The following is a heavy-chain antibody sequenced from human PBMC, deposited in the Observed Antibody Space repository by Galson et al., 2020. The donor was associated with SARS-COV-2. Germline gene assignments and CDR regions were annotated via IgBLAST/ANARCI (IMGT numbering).Heavy chain of an antibody. CDR3: ARYVYGTPRDFFDY. D-gene: IGHD4-17*01. J-gene: IGHJ4*02. CDR2: IYDSGTT. CDR1: GASISNYY. Sequence: SQTLSLTCTVSGASISNYYWSWIRLPPGKGLEWIGYIYDSGTTTYNPSLESRVTISVDTSKNQFSLKLRFLTAADTAIYYCARYVYGTPRDFFDYWGPGTLVTVSS. V-gene: IGHV4-59*08.